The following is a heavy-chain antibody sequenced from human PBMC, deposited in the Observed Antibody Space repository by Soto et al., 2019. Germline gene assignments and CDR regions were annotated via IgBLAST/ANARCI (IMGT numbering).Heavy chain of an antibody. D-gene: IGHD2-15*01. V-gene: IGHV4-39*01. Sequence: SETLSLTCTASGPSISSSNYYWAWIRQPPGKGLEWIGSIHYYGTTHDNPSLGSRVTVSADTSKRQFSLKLTSVTAADTAVYYCARRECSGGTCSFDPWGQGTLVTVSS. CDR1: GPSISSSNYY. CDR3: ARRECSGGTCSFDP. J-gene: IGHJ5*02. CDR2: IHYYGTT.